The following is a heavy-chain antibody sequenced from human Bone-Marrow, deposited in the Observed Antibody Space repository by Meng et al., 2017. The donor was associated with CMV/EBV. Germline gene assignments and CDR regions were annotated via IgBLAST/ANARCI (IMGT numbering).Heavy chain of an antibody. CDR3: AERGGGY. CDR1: GVSISTHY. V-gene: IGHV4-59*11. J-gene: IGHJ4*02. Sequence: QGQLQQSGPGLVKPSEPLSLTCRVSGVSISTHYWSWIRQTPGKGLEWIASIHYTGRADYSPSLKSRVTVSVDTSDSQLSLKLSSVTTADTAMYYCAERGGGYWGQGILVTVSS. CDR2: IHYTGRA. D-gene: IGHD1-1*01.